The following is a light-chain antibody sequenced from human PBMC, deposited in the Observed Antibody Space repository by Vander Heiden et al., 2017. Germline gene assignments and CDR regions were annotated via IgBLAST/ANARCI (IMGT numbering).Light chain of an antibody. J-gene: IGKJ1*01. V-gene: IGKV1-5*03. CDR2: GAS. Sequence: DIQMTQSRSTLSASVGDRVTITCRASQSISSWLAWYQQKPGKAPNLLIYGASSLKSGVPSRFSGSGSGTEFTLTITSLQPDDFATYFCQQYVTYPWTFGQGTKVEIK. CDR1: QSISSW. CDR3: QQYVTYPWT.